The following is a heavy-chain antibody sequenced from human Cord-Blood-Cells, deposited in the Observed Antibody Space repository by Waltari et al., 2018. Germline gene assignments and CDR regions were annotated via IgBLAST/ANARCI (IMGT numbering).Heavy chain of an antibody. V-gene: IGHV1-2*06. J-gene: IGHJ5*02. Sequence: QVQLVQSGAAVKKPGASVKVSCKAAGYTFTGYYMPWVRTAPGQGLEWMGRINPNSGGTNYAQKFQGRVTMTRDTSISTAYMELSRLRSDDTAVYYCVSGNDRGNNWFDPWGQGTLVTVSS. CDR1: GYTFTGYY. CDR2: INPNSGGT. D-gene: IGHD3-10*01. CDR3: VSGNDRGNNWFDP.